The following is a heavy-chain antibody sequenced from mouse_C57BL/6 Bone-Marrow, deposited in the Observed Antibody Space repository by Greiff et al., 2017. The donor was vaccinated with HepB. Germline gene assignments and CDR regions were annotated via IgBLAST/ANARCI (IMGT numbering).Heavy chain of an antibody. Sequence: VQLKQSGAELARPGASVKMSCKASGYTFTSYTIHWVKQRPGQGLEWIGYINPSSGYTKYNQKFKDKATLTADKSSSTAYMQLSSLTSEDSAVYYCARDDGYYVDYWGQGTTLTVSS. CDR3: ARDDGYYVDY. D-gene: IGHD2-3*01. J-gene: IGHJ2*01. CDR1: GYTFTSYT. V-gene: IGHV1-4*01. CDR2: INPSSGYT.